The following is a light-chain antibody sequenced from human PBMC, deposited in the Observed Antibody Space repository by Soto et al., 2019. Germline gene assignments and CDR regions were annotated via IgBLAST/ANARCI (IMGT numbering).Light chain of an antibody. J-gene: IGLJ1*01. CDR3: CSYAGSSTPYV. CDR2: EGS. CDR1: SGDVGSYNL. Sequence: QSALTQPASVSGSHGQSITISCPGTSGDVGSYNLVSWYQQHPGKAPKLMIYEGSKRPSGVSNRFSGSKSGNTASLTISGLQAEDEADYYCCSYAGSSTPYVFGIGTKV. V-gene: IGLV2-23*01.